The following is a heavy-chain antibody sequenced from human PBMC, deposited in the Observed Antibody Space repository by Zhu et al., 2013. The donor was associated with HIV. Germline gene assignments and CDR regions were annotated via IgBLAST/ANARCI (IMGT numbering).Heavy chain of an antibody. V-gene: IGHV3-23*01. J-gene: IGHJ4*02. CDR1: GFTFSDYA. CDR3: GKCDGSYYRVIDS. D-gene: IGHD3-10*01. CDR2: ISASGGST. Sequence: EVQLFESGGGLVQPGGSLRLSCAASGFTFSDYAVTWVRQAPGKGLEWVSAISASGGSTYYAGSVKGRFTISRDRSKNTLFLQMNSLRAGDTAVYYCGKCDGSYYRVIDSWGQGTLVTVSS.